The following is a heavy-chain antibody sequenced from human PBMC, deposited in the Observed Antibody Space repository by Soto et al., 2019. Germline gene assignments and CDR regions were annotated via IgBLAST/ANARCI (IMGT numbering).Heavy chain of an antibody. V-gene: IGHV1-18*01. CDR3: ASDHPPVDY. Sequence: QVQLVQSGAEVKKPGSSVKVSCKASGYTFSSYFISWVRQAPGQGLEWMGWISAYNGNTNYAQNLQGRVTMTTDTSTSTAYMELRSLIPDDRAVYSCASDHPPVDYWGQGALGTDSS. J-gene: IGHJ4*02. CDR1: GYTFSSYF. CDR2: ISAYNGNT.